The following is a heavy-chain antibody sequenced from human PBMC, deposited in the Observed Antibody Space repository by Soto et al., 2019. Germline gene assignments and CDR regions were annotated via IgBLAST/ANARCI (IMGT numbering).Heavy chain of an antibody. CDR2: SFSNDEK. V-gene: IGHV2-26*01. CDR3: ARIGGYYRYSGMDV. Sequence: QVTLKESGPVLVKPTETLTLTCTVSGFSLSNVRMGVSWIRQPPGKALEWLAHSFSNDEKSYRTSLKSRLTISKDTSKSHVVLTMTNMDPVDTGTYYCARIGGYYRYSGMDVWGQGTTVTVSS. CDR1: GFSLSNVRMG. J-gene: IGHJ6*02.